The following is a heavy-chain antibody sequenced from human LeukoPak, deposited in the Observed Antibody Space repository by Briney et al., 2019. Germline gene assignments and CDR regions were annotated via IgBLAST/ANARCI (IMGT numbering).Heavy chain of an antibody. Sequence: SETLSLTCAVYGGSFSGYYWSWIRQPPGKGLEWIGEINHSGSTNYNPSLKSRVTISVDTSKNQFSLKLSSVTAADTAVYYCARGAGSSSPDIYYYYHYYMGVWGKGTTVTVSS. V-gene: IGHV4-34*01. J-gene: IGHJ6*03. CDR2: INHSGST. CDR3: ARGAGSSSPDIYYYYHYYMGV. CDR1: GGSFSGYY. D-gene: IGHD6-6*01.